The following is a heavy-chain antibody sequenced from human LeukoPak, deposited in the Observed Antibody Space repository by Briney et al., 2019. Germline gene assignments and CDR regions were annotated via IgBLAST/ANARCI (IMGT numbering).Heavy chain of an antibody. CDR2: IYHSGST. Sequence: TSETLSLTCTVSGYSISSGYYWGWIRQPPGKGLEWIGSIYHSGSTYYNPSLKSRVTMSVDTSKNQFSLKLSSVTAADTAVYYCARDSSGYYHDYFDYWGQGTLVTVSS. J-gene: IGHJ4*02. CDR1: GYSISSGYY. V-gene: IGHV4-38-2*02. D-gene: IGHD3-22*01. CDR3: ARDSSGYYHDYFDY.